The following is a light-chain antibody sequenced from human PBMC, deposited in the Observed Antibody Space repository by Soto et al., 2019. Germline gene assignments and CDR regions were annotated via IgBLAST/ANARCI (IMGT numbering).Light chain of an antibody. CDR2: GAS. Sequence: EIVLTQSPDTLSSSPGESATLSCGASQSVSSRYLAWYQQKPGQAPRLLIYGASNRATGIPDRFSGSGSGTDFTLTISRLEPEDFAVFYCQHYDDSITFGQGTRLEIE. J-gene: IGKJ5*01. V-gene: IGKV3-20*01. CDR1: QSVSSRY. CDR3: QHYDDSIT.